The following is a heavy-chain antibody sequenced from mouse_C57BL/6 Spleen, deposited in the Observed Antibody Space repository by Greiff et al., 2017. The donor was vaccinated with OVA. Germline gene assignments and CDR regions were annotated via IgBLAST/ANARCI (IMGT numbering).Heavy chain of an antibody. CDR1: GYTFTSYW. CDR2: IDPSDSYT. J-gene: IGHJ4*01. V-gene: IGHV1-69*01. Sequence: QVQLQQPGAELVMPGASVKLSCKASGYTFTSYWMHWVKQRPGQGLEWIGEIDPSDSYTNYNQKFKGKSTLTVDKSSSTAYMQLSSLTSEDSEVYYCARLRGIRYAMDYWGQGTSVTVSS. CDR3: ARLRGIRYAMDY.